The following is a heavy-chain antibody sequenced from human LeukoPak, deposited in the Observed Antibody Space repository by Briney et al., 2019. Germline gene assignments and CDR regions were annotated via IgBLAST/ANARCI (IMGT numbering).Heavy chain of an antibody. V-gene: IGHV4-4*02. J-gene: IGHJ3*02. CDR3: ARGGGTVEKSNAFDI. D-gene: IGHD4-23*01. CDR1: GGSISSSNW. CDR2: IYHSGIT. Sequence: PSGTLSLTCAVSGGSISSSNWWSWVRRPPGKGLEGSGEIYHSGITNYNPSLKSRVTISGDKSKNQFSLKLSSVTAAETAEYYCARGGGTVEKSNAFDIWGQGTMVIVSS.